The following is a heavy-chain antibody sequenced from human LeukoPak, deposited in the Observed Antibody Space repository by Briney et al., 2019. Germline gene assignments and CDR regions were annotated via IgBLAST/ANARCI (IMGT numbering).Heavy chain of an antibody. V-gene: IGHV3-30-3*01. J-gene: IGHJ4*02. CDR2: ISYDGSNK. CDR3: ARGRAGAYYDSSGDLDY. D-gene: IGHD3-22*01. CDR1: GFTFSSYA. Sequence: GGSLRLSCAASGFTFSSYAMHWVRQAPGKGLEWVAVISYDGSNKYYADSVKGRFTISRDNSKNTLYLQMNSLRAEDTAVYYCARGRAGAYYDSSGDLDYWGQGTLVTVSS.